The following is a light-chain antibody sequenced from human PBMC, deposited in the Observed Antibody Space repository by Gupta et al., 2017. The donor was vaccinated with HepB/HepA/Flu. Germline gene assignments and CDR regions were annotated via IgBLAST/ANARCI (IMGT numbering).Light chain of an antibody. Sequence: DIVLTQSPESLAVSLGERATINCKSSQTVLYSYDRKNYLAWYQQKPGKPPKVLIYEASIRAAGVPDRFSGSGSGTDFTLTVSTLQAEDAAVYYCQQYYSVPRTFGQGTKVEI. CDR3: QQYYSVPRT. J-gene: IGKJ1*01. CDR1: QTVLYSYDRKNY. CDR2: EAS. V-gene: IGKV4-1*01.